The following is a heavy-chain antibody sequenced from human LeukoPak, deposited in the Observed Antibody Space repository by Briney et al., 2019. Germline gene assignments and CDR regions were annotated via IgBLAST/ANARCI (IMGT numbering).Heavy chain of an antibody. V-gene: IGHV1-69*05. CDR2: IIPIFGTA. CDR3: ARDDSLSGYDLYYFDY. D-gene: IGHD5-12*01. Sequence: SVKVSCKASGGTFSSYAISWARQAPGQGLGWMGRIIPIFGTANYAQKFQGRVTITTDESTSTAYMELSSLRSEDTAVYYCARDDSLSGYDLYYFDYWGQGTLVTVSS. J-gene: IGHJ4*02. CDR1: GGTFSSYA.